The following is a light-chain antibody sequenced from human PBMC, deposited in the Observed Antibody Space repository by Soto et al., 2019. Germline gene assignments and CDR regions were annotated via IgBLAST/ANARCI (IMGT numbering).Light chain of an antibody. J-gene: IGKJ1*01. V-gene: IGKV3-20*01. Sequence: EVMFTQSPGTLSLSQGERATLSCRASESVSSSYLAWYQQKPGQAPRLLIFGASSRATGTPDRFSGSGSGTDFTLTISRLEPEDFAVYYCQQYGSSPPWTFGQGTKVDI. CDR1: ESVSSSY. CDR3: QQYGSSPPWT. CDR2: GAS.